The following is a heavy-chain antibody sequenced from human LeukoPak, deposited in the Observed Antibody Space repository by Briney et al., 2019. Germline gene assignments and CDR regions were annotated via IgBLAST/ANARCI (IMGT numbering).Heavy chain of an antibody. D-gene: IGHD5-18*01. CDR3: ARGPGVDTAMSEGRGLDY. V-gene: IGHV1-46*01. Sequence: ASVKVSCKASGYTFTGYYMHWVRQAPGQGLEWMGIINPSGGSTSYAQKFQGRVTMTRDTSTSTVYMELSSLRSEDTAVYYCARGPGVDTAMSEGRGLDYWGQGTLVTVSS. CDR1: GYTFTGYY. J-gene: IGHJ4*02. CDR2: INPSGGST.